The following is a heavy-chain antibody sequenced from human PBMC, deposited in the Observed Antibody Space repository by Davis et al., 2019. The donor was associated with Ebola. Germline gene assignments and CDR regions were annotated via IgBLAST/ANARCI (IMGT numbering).Heavy chain of an antibody. CDR2: IKQEGSEK. D-gene: IGHD2-15*01. J-gene: IGHJ4*02. V-gene: IGHV3-7*01. CDR1: GFTFSSYW. Sequence: GGPLRPSCAASGFTFSSYWMSWFSQAPGKGREWVANIKQEGSEKYYVDSVKGRSTIPRDNAKNSLYLQMNSLRTEDAAVYYCARRVGYWGQGTLVTVSS. CDR3: ARRVGY.